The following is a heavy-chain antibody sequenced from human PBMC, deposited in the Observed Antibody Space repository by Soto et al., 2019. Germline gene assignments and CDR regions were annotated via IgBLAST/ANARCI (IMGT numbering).Heavy chain of an antibody. CDR3: KVGITGFRGAFDI. CDR1: GYTFTSYG. V-gene: IGHV1-18*01. J-gene: IGHJ3*02. Sequence: ASVKVSCKASGYTFTSYGIGWVRQAPGQGLEWMGWISAYNGNTNYAQKLQGRVTMTTGTSTSTAYMELRSLRSDDTAVYYCKVGITGFRGAFDIWGQGTMVTVSS. D-gene: IGHD1-20*01. CDR2: ISAYNGNT.